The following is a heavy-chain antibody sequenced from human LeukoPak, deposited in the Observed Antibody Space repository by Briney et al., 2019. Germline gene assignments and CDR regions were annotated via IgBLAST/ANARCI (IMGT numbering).Heavy chain of an antibody. CDR2: IYPGDSDT. D-gene: IGHD5-12*01. J-gene: IGHJ4*02. CDR1: AYSFTNYR. CDR3: ASRPAVATIAHLDY. V-gene: IGHV5-51*01. Sequence: GESLKISCKGSAYSFTNYRIGRVRQMPGKGLEWIGIIYPGDSDTVYSPSFQGQVTISADKSISTAYLQWSSLKASDTAMYYCASRPAVATIAHLDYWGQGTLVTVSS.